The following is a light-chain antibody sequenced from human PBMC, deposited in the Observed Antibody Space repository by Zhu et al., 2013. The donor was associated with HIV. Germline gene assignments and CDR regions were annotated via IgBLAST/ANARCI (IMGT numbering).Light chain of an antibody. CDR2: AAS. Sequence: DIQLTQSPSFLSASVGDRVTITCRASHDIGRYLAWYQQKPGKAPSLFIYAASTLETGVPSRFSGSGSGTEFTLTITSLQPEDFATYYCQHVNETTAFGP. J-gene: IGKJ3*01. CDR3: QHVNETTA. V-gene: IGKV1-9*01. CDR1: HDIGRY.